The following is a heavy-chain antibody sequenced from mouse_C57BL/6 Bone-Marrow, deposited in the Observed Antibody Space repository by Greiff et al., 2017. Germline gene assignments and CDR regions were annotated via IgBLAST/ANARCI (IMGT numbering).Heavy chain of an antibody. J-gene: IGHJ1*03. V-gene: IGHV1-59*01. CDR2: IDPSDSDT. Sequence: QVQLQQPGPELVRPGTSVKLSCKASGYTFTSSWMHWVKQRPGQGLEWIGVIDPSDSDTNYNQKFKGKATLTVDTSSSTAYMHLSSLTSQDSAVYYFARSDYSWYCDVWGTGTTVTVSS. CDR3: ARSDYSWYCDV. CDR1: GYTFTSSW. D-gene: IGHD2-13*01.